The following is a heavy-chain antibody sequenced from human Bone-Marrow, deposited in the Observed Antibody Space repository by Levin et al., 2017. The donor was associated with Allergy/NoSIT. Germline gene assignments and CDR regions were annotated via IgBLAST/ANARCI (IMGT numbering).Heavy chain of an antibody. Sequence: GGSLRLSCAVSGLTVSGSYMAWVRQAPGKGLDWVSVINSGDSINYADSVQGRFAVSRDYSQNTLYLQMDGLTAEDTGVYYCARSLQATGAYDIWGQGTMVTVSS. D-gene: IGHD3-3*01. CDR2: INSGDSI. J-gene: IGHJ3*02. V-gene: IGHV3-66*01. CDR1: GLTVSGSY. CDR3: ARSLQATGAYDI.